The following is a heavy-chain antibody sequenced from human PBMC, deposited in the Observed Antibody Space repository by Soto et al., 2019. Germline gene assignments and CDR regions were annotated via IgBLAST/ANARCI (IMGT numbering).Heavy chain of an antibody. J-gene: IGHJ6*02. Sequence: QVQLQESDPGLVNPSETLSLTCTVSGGSVTSYYWCWIRQPAGKGLDWIGRIYTSGNTDYNPTLKSRVTMSIDTSKNQFSLKLSSVTSADPAVYYCASDGVGPHGMDVWGQGTTVTVSS. CDR3: ASDGVGPHGMDV. D-gene: IGHD2-8*01. CDR2: IYTSGNT. V-gene: IGHV4-4*07. CDR1: GGSVTSYY.